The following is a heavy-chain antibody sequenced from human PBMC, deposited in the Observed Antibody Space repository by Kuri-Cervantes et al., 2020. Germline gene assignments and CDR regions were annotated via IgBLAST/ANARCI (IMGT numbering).Heavy chain of an antibody. V-gene: IGHV4-31*03. J-gene: IGHJ4*02. Sequence: LRLSCTVSGGSISSGGYYWSWIRQHLGKGLEWIGYIYYSGSTYYNPSLKSRVTISVDTSKNQFSLKLSSVTAADTAVYYCARGRRGFGAAREFDYWGQGTLVTVSS. CDR3: ARGRRGFGAAREFDY. CDR2: IYYSGST. CDR1: GGSISSGGYY. D-gene: IGHD3-10*01.